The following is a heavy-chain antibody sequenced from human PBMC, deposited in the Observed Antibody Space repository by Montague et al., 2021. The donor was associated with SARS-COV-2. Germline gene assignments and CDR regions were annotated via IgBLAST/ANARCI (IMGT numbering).Heavy chain of an antibody. D-gene: IGHD1/OR15-1a*01. CDR3: ARWRLNNAFDI. J-gene: IGHJ3*02. CDR1: GGSISSSSSY. Sequence: SETLSLTCTVSGGSISSSSSYWGWIRQPPGMGLEWIGSIYFTGKTYYHPSLKSRVTISIYTSKNLFSLRLSSVTAADSAVFYCARWRLNNAFDIWGLGTMITISS. CDR2: IYFTGKT. V-gene: IGHV4-39*02.